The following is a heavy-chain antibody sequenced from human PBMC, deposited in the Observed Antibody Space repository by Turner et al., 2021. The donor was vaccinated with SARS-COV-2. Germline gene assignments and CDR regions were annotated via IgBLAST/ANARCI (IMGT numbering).Heavy chain of an antibody. D-gene: IGHD3-16*01. CDR3: ARQGEVAAGAYLAGFDH. V-gene: IGHV4-39*01. J-gene: IGHJ5*02. Sequence: LQLQSSAPLLVTPSAPLSLSCTVSGSSISSSSYYWGWIRQPPGKGLEWCGSIYYSGSTYYNPSLKSRVTISVDTSKNQFSLKLSSVTAADTAVYYCARQGEVAAGAYLAGFDHWGQGTLVTVSS. CDR2: IYYSGST. CDR1: GSSISSSSYY.